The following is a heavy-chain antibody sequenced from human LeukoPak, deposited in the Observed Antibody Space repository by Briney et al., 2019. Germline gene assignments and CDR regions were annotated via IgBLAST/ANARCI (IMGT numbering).Heavy chain of an antibody. V-gene: IGHV1-18*01. CDR2: INPYNGNT. Sequence: ASVKVSCKASGYKLTSYGLTWVRQAPGQGLEWMGWINPYNGNTKFTQKLQGRVTMTTDTSTNTAYMELRSLRSDDTAVYYCARETEITGTPDFDSWGQGTLVTVSS. J-gene: IGHJ4*02. CDR3: ARETEITGTPDFDS. CDR1: GYKLTSYG. D-gene: IGHD1-7*01.